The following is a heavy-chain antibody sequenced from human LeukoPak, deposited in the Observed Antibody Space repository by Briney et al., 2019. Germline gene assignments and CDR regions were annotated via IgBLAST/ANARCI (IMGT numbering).Heavy chain of an antibody. Sequence: GGSLRLSCAASGFTFSSYNMNWVRQAPGKGLEWVSSISSSSYTYYADSVKGRFSISRDNAKNSLFLQTNSLRAEDTAVYYSAREVYGGNSDAFDIWGQGTMVTVSS. J-gene: IGHJ3*02. D-gene: IGHD4-23*01. CDR2: ISSSSYT. CDR3: AREVYGGNSDAFDI. CDR1: GFTFSSYN. V-gene: IGHV3-21*01.